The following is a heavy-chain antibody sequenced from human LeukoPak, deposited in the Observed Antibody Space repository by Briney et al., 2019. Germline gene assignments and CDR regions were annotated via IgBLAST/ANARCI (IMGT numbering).Heavy chain of an antibody. D-gene: IGHD2-2*01. Sequence: SGRSLRLSCAASGFTFDDYAMHWVRQVPGKGLEWVSSITWNGGSRGYVDSVKGRFTISRDNAKNSLYLQMNSLRAEDTAVYYCARVPSVVPASPEFDYWGQGTLVTVSS. V-gene: IGHV3-9*01. CDR1: GFTFDDYA. J-gene: IGHJ4*02. CDR3: ARVPSVVPASPEFDY. CDR2: ITWNGGSR.